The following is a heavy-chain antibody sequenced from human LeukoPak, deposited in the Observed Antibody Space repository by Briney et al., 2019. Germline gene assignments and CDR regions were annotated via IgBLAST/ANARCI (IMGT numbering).Heavy chain of an antibody. J-gene: IGHJ4*02. CDR1: GYTFTNYG. CDR3: ARDWAQLGIGDY. Sequence: ASVKVSCKASGYTFTNYGINWVRQAPGQGLEWMGWISAYNGNTNSAQKVQGRVTMTTDTSTSTAYMELRSLRSDDTAVYYCARDWAQLGIGDYWGQGTLVTVSS. CDR2: ISAYNGNT. D-gene: IGHD7-27*01. V-gene: IGHV1-18*01.